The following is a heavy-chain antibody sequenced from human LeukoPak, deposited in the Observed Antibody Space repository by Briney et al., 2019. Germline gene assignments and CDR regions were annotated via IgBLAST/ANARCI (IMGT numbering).Heavy chain of an antibody. CDR3: AKDGNPTDYYYYGMDV. J-gene: IGHJ6*02. V-gene: IGHV3-30*18. CDR1: GFTFSSYG. Sequence: GGSLRLSCAASGFTFSSYGMHWVRQAPGKGLEWVAVIPYDGGNKYYADSVKGRFTISRDNSKNTLYLQMNSLRAEDTAVYYCAKDGNPTDYYYYGMDVWGQGTTVTVSS. CDR2: IPYDGGNK. D-gene: IGHD1-14*01.